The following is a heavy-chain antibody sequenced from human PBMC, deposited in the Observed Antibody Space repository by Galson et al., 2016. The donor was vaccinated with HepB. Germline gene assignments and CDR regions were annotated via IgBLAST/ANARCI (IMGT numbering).Heavy chain of an antibody. V-gene: IGHV1-18*01. J-gene: IGHJ4*02. CDR3: ARDEPVVQYYFDY. CDR1: GYNFKTYG. CDR2: ISAYRGTT. Sequence: SVKVSCKASGYNFKTYGISWVRQAPGQGLELLGWISAYRGTTNYAQNFQGRVTMTTDTYTSTAYLELRSLKTDDTAVYYCARDEPVVQYYFDYWGQGTLVTVSS. D-gene: IGHD4-23*01.